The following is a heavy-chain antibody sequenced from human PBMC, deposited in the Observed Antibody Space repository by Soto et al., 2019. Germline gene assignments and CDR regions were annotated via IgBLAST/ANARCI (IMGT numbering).Heavy chain of an antibody. CDR3: AKDLIRGDGYIDFDY. CDR2: IFAGGGST. J-gene: IGHJ4*02. CDR1: GFTFSNYA. D-gene: IGHD3-10*01. Sequence: GGSLRLSCAPSGFTFSNYAMFWVRQAPGKGLEWVSTIFAGGGSTYYADSVKGRFTISRDNSKNILFLQMDSLRAEDTAVYFCAKDLIRGDGYIDFDYWGQGTLVTVPS. V-gene: IGHV3-23*01.